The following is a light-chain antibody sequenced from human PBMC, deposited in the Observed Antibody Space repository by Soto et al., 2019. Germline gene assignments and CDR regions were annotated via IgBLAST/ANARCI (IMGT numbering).Light chain of an antibody. Sequence: IVMTQSPATLSVSPGEGATLSCRASQCVGSKVACYQQRPGQAPRLLIYDTSTRATGIAARFSGSGSGTEFTLTISSLQSEDFAVYYWQQYNNWPPVYTFGQGTKLEIK. V-gene: IGKV3D-15*01. CDR2: DTS. J-gene: IGKJ2*01. CDR1: QCVGSK. CDR3: QQYNNWPPVYT.